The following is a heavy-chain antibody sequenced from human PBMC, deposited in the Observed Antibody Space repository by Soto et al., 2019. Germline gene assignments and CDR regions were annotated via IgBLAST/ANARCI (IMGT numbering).Heavy chain of an antibody. Sequence: GVSLLVSWVASGFKFSNYGMHWVRQAPGKGLEWVAVIWYDGGSKFYADSVKGRFTISRDNTRNTLFLQMTSLRAEDTAVYYCATDFIQLERRPSYAPDVWDPGTILSVAS. J-gene: IGHJ6*02. D-gene: IGHD1-1*01. CDR3: ATDFIQLERRPSYAPDV. CDR2: IWYDGGSK. V-gene: IGHV3-33*01. CDR1: GFKFSNYG.